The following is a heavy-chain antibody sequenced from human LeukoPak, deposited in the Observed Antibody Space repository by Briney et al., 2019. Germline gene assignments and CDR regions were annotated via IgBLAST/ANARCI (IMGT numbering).Heavy chain of an antibody. J-gene: IGHJ4*02. D-gene: IGHD3-9*01. CDR3: ARGSSFDWLSKY. V-gene: IGHV1-2*02. Sequence: ASVKVSCKASGYTFTSYGISWVRQAPGQGLEWMGWINPNSGGTNYAQKLQGRVTMTRDTSISTAYMELSRLRSDDTAVYYCARGSSFDWLSKYWGQGTLVTVSS. CDR2: INPNSGGT. CDR1: GYTFTSYG.